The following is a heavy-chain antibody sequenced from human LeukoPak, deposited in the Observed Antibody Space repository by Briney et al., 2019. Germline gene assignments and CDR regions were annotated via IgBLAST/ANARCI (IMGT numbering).Heavy chain of an antibody. CDR3: ARDQRN. Sequence: SETLSLTCSVSDGSISKSTYYWGWIRQPPGKGLEWIGIFYYSGSTYYSPSLKSRVTISIDTSKNQFSLKLSSVTAADTAVYYCARDQRNWGQGTLVTVSS. CDR1: DGSISKSTYY. CDR2: FYYSGST. V-gene: IGHV4-39*07. J-gene: IGHJ4*02.